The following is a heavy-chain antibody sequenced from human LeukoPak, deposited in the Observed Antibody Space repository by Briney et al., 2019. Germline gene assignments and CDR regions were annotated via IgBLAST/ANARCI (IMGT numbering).Heavy chain of an antibody. D-gene: IGHD3-10*01. CDR3: AKPGAYGSGSYTEN. CDR2: ISGSGGST. J-gene: IGHJ4*02. V-gene: IGHV3-23*01. CDR1: GFTFSSYA. Sequence: GGALILSCAASGFTFSSYAMSWVRQAPGKGLEWVSAISGSGGSTYYADSVKGRFTISRDNSKNTLYLQMNSLRAEDTAVYYCAKPGAYGSGSYTENWGQGTLVTVSS.